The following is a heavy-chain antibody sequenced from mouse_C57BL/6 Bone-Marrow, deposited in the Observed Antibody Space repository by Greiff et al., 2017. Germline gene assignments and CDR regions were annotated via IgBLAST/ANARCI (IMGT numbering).Heavy chain of an antibody. Sequence: QVQLKESGAELVRPGTSVKVSCKASGYAFTNYLIEWVKQRPGQGLEWIGVINPGSGGTNYNEKFKGKATLTADKSSSTAYMQLSSLTSEDSAVFFCATYYCGSSGYCDVGGTGTTVSV. CDR1: GYAFTNYL. J-gene: IGHJ1*03. CDR2: INPGSGGT. D-gene: IGHD1-1*01. CDR3: ATYYCGSSGYCDV. V-gene: IGHV1-54*01.